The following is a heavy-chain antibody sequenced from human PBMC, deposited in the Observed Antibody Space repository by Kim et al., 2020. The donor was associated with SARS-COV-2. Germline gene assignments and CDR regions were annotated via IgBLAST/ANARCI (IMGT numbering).Heavy chain of an antibody. CDR2: IIPILGIA. CDR3: ARDEAVAGTGYGMDV. V-gene: IGHV1-69*04. CDR1: GGTFSSYA. J-gene: IGHJ6*02. Sequence: SVKVSCKASGGTFSSYAISWVRQAPGQGLEWMGRIIPILGIANYAQKFQGRVTITADKSTSTAYMELSSLRSEDTAVYYCARDEAVAGTGYGMDVWGQGTTVTVSS. D-gene: IGHD6-19*01.